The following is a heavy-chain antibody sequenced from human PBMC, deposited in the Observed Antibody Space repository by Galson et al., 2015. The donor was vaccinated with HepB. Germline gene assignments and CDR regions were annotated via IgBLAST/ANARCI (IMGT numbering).Heavy chain of an antibody. CDR2: IWYDGSNK. CDR3: ARDQDGGEQLNWFDP. D-gene: IGHD6-13*01. J-gene: IGHJ5*02. Sequence: SLRLSCAASGFTFSSYGMHWVRQAPGKGLEWVAVIWYDGSNKYYADSVKGRFTISRDNSKNTLYLQMNSLRAEDTAVYYCARDQDGGEQLNWFDPWGQGTLVTVSS. V-gene: IGHV3-33*01. CDR1: GFTFSSYG.